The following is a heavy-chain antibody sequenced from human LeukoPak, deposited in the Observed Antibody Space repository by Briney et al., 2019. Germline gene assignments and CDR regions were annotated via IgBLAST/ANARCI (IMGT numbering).Heavy chain of an antibody. D-gene: IGHD3-9*01. CDR3: ATAYYDILTGYYRGDWFDP. V-gene: IGHV1-69*06. CDR1: GGTFSSSG. Sequence: GASVKVSCKASGGTFSSSGISWVRQAPGQGLEWMGGIIPMIGTPNYAQKFQGRVTMTEETSTDTAYMELSSLRSEDTAVYYCATAYYDILTGYYRGDWFDPWGQGTLVTVSS. J-gene: IGHJ5*02. CDR2: IIPMIGTP.